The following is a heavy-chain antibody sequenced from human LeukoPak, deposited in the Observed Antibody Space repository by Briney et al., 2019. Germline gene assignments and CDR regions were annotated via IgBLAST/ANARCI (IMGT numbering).Heavy chain of an antibody. Sequence: GGSLRLSCAASGFTFSSYSMNWVRQAPGKGPEWVSSISSSSSYIYYADSVKGRFTISRDNAKNSLYLQMNSLRAEDTAVYYCARTYGDWEGWFDPWGQGTLVTVSS. D-gene: IGHD4-17*01. CDR2: ISSSSSYI. V-gene: IGHV3-21*01. J-gene: IGHJ5*02. CDR3: ARTYGDWEGWFDP. CDR1: GFTFSSYS.